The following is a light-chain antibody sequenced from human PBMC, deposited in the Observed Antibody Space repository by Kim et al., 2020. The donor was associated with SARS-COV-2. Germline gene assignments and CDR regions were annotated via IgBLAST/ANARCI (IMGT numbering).Light chain of an antibody. V-gene: IGKV3-20*01. CDR3: QQYDTSPGS. CDR2: GAS. CDR1: QSVGDNY. J-gene: IGKJ2*03. Sequence: AQGQRATLSCRASQSVGDNYLAWFQHKPGQAPRLLIYGASTKATGIPDRFSGSGYGTDFTLTISRLEPEDFAVYYCQQYDTSPGSFGQGTKLEIK.